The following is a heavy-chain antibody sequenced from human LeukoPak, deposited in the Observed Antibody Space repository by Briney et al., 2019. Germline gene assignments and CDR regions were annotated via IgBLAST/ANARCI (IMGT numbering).Heavy chain of an antibody. V-gene: IGHV1-24*01. D-gene: IGHD6-6*01. CDR2: FDPEDGET. CDR3: ATDRTYSSSFPFGY. Sequence: GASVKVSCKVSGYTLTELSMHWVRQAPGNGLEWMGGFDPEDGETIYAQKFQGRVTMTEDTSTDTAYMELSSLRSEDTAVYYCATDRTYSSSFPFGYWGQGTLVTVSS. CDR1: GYTLTELS. J-gene: IGHJ4*02.